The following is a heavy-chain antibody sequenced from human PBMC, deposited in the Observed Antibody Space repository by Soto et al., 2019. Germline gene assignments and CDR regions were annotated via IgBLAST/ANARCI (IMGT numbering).Heavy chain of an antibody. CDR1: GGTFSSYA. CDR2: IIPIFGTA. J-gene: IGHJ1*01. Sequence: QVQLVQSGAEVKKPGSSVKVSCKASGGTFSSYAISWVRQAPGQGLEWMGGIIPIFGTANYAQKFQGRFTITADNSPSKAYMGLSGLSLEETAGYYCAGAKPDGDYTGNFQHGARAPWSPSPQ. V-gene: IGHV1-69*06. CDR3: AGAKPDGDYTGNFQ. D-gene: IGHD4-17*01.